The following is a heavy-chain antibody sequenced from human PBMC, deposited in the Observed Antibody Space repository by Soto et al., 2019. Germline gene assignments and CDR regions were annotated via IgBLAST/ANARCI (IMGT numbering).Heavy chain of an antibody. CDR1: GGSISSYY. Sequence: PSETLSLTCTVSGGSISSYYWSWIRQPPGKGLEWIGYIYYSGSTNYNPSLKSRVTISVDTSKNQFSLKLSSVTAADTAVYYCARMTFDWSVGGADFEYWGQGTLVTVSS. V-gene: IGHV4-59*01. J-gene: IGHJ4*02. CDR3: ARMTFDWSVGGADFEY. D-gene: IGHD3-9*01. CDR2: IYYSGST.